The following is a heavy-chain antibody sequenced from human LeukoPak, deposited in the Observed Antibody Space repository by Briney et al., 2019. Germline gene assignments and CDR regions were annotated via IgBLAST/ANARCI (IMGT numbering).Heavy chain of an antibody. CDR1: GFTFSSYW. CDR2: INSDGSST. Sequence: PGGSLRLSRAASGFTFSSYWMHWVRQAPGKGLVWVSRINSDGSSTSYADSVKGRFTISRDNAKNTLYLQMNGLRAEDTAVYYCASNTGYSSSWYLDYYYYYMDVWGKGTTVTVSS. D-gene: IGHD6-13*01. V-gene: IGHV3-74*01. J-gene: IGHJ6*03. CDR3: ASNTGYSSSWYLDYYYYYMDV.